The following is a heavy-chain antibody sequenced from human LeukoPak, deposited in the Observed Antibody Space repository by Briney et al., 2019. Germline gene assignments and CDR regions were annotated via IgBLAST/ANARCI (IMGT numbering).Heavy chain of an antibody. CDR1: GYTFTSYY. CDR3: ARGARPYSSGWYFNY. D-gene: IGHD6-19*01. CDR2: IIPIFGTA. V-gene: IGHV1-69*13. Sequence: ASVKVSCKASGYTFTSYYMHWVRQAPGQGLEWMGGIIPIFGTANYAQKFQGRVTITADESTSTAYMELSSLRSEDTAVYYCARGARPYSSGWYFNYWGQGTLVTVSS. J-gene: IGHJ4*02.